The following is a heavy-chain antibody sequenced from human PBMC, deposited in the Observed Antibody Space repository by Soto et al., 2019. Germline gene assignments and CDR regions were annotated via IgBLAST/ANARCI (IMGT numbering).Heavy chain of an antibody. CDR3: ARRDGYTVDY. D-gene: IGHD5-12*01. CDR1: GGSISSSSYY. Sequence: SETLSLTCTVSGGSISSSSYYWGWIRQPPGKGLEWSGSIYYSGSTYYNPSLKSRVTISVDTSKNQFSLKLSSVTAADTAVYYCARRDGYTVDYWGQGTLVTVSS. V-gene: IGHV4-39*01. CDR2: IYYSGST. J-gene: IGHJ4*02.